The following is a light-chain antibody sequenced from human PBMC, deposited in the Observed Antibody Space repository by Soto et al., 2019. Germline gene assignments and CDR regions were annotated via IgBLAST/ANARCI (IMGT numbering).Light chain of an antibody. CDR1: QSIGPY. V-gene: IGKV3-11*01. CDR2: DAS. Sequence: EIVLTQSPATLSLSPGDRATLSCRASQSIGPYLAWYQQKAGQAPRLLIYDASNRATGIPPRFSGSGSGTDFTLTISILELEDFAVYFCQHRSNSPPTWTFGQGTKVEIK. CDR3: QHRSNSPPTWT. J-gene: IGKJ1*01.